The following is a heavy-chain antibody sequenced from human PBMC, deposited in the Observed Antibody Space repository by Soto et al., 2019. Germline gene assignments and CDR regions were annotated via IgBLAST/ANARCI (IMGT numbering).Heavy chain of an antibody. D-gene: IGHD1-26*01. J-gene: IGHJ4*02. CDR3: ARLSYNFPFDY. CDR1: GGSISSYY. CDR2: IYYSGST. V-gene: IGHV4-59*01. Sequence: QVQLQESGPGLVKPSETLSLTCTVSGGSISSYYWSWIRQPPGKGLEWIGYIYYSGSTNYNPSLKSRVTISVDTYKNQFSLKLSSVTAADTAVYYCARLSYNFPFDYWGQGTLVTVSS.